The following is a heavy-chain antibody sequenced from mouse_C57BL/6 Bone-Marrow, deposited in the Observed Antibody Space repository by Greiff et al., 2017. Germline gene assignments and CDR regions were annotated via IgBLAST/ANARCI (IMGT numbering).Heavy chain of an antibody. Sequence: QVQLQQPGAELVKPGASVKMSCKASGYTFTSYWITWVKQRPGQGLEWIGDIYPGSGSTNYNEKFKSKATLTVDTSSSTAYMQLSSLTSEDSAVXYCARRGYYGPLYYAMGYWGQGTSVTVSS. J-gene: IGHJ4*01. CDR1: GYTFTSYW. CDR2: IYPGSGST. CDR3: ARRGYYGPLYYAMGY. D-gene: IGHD1-2*01. V-gene: IGHV1-55*01.